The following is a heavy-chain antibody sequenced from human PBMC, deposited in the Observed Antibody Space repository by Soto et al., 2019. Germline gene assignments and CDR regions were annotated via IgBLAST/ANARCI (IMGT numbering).Heavy chain of an antibody. Sequence: QVQLQQWGAGLLKPSETLSLTCAVYGGSFSGYYWSWIRQPPGKGLEWIGEINHSGSTNYNPSLNSRVTVSVDTSKNQLSLKLSSVSAADTAVYYCARRATWGQGTLVTVSS. J-gene: IGHJ5*02. CDR2: INHSGST. V-gene: IGHV4-34*01. CDR3: ARRAT. CDR1: GGSFSGYY.